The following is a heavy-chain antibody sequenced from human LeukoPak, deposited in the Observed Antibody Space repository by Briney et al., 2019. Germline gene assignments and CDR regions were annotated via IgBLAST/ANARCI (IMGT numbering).Heavy chain of an antibody. J-gene: IGHJ5*02. Sequence: SETLSLTCTVSGGSISSADYYWSWIRQPPGKGLEWIGYIYWSGSTYYNPSLKSRVTISLDTSKNPFSLKLSAVTAADTAVYYCARAGYYYTSGWFDPWGQGTLVTASS. D-gene: IGHD3-9*01. CDR1: GGSISSADYY. CDR2: IYWSGST. CDR3: ARAGYYYTSGWFDP. V-gene: IGHV4-30-4*01.